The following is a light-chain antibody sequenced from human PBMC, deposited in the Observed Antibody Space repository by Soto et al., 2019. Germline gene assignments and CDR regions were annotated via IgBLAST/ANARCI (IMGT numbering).Light chain of an antibody. J-gene: IGKJ5*01. CDR3: QHRMNWPLT. CDR1: QSVSSY. Sequence: EIVLTQSPSTLSWSTGERATLSCRASQSVSSYLAWYQQKPGQAPRLLIYDASNRATGIPARFSGSGSETDFTLTISSLETEDFAVYYCQHRMNWPLTFGQGTRLEIK. V-gene: IGKV3-11*01. CDR2: DAS.